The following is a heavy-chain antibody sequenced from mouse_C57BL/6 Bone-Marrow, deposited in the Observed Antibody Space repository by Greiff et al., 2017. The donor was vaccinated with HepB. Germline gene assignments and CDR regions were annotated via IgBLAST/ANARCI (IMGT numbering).Heavy chain of an antibody. J-gene: IGHJ2*01. CDR2: INPYNGDT. V-gene: IGHV1-20*01. CDR1: GYSFTGYF. D-gene: IGHD2-12*01. Sequence: EVQLQQSGPELVKPGDSVKISCKASGYSFTGYFMNWVMQSHGKSLEWIGRINPYNGDTFYNQKFKGKATLTVDKSSSTAHMELRSLTSEDSAVYYCARLRRGLHFDYWGQGTTLTVSS. CDR3: ARLRRGLHFDY.